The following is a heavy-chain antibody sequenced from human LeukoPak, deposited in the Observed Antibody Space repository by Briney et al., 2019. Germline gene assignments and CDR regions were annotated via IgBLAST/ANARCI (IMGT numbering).Heavy chain of an antibody. D-gene: IGHD1-1*01. CDR1: GDTVSGNSGA. J-gene: IGHJ4*02. CDR3: ARALERYYFDF. V-gene: IGHV6-1*01. Sequence: SQTLSLTCAISGDTVSGNSGAWIWIRQSPSRGPEWLGRTYYMSKWFHEYAVSVKGRIIISPDTANNQFSLHLSSVTADDTGVYYCARALERYYFDFWGQGTLVTVSS. CDR2: TYYMSKWFH.